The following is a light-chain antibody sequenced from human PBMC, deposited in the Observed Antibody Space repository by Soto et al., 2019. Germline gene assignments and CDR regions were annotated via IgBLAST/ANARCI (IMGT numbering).Light chain of an antibody. V-gene: IGLV2-23*01. CDR2: EGS. J-gene: IGLJ1*01. CDR1: SSDVGSFDL. CDR3: CSYAGSVFYV. Sequence: QSVRTQPASVSASPGQSITISCTAASSDVGSFDLVSWYQQNLGKAPKLLIYEGSKRPSGVSNRFSGSNSGNTASLTISGLQAEDEADYYCCSYAGSVFYVFGTGTKVTVL.